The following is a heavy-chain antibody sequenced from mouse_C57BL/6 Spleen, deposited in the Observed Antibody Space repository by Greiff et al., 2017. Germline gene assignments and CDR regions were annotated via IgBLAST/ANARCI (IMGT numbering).Heavy chain of an antibody. CDR3: AREIYDGYWRAFDY. V-gene: IGHV1-76*01. Sequence: QVHVKQSGAELVRPGASVKLSCKASGYTFTDYYINWVKQRPGQGLEWIARIYPGSGNTYYNEKFKGKATLTAEKSSSTAYMQLSSLTSEDSAVYFCAREIYDGYWRAFDYWGQGTTLTVSS. D-gene: IGHD2-3*01. CDR1: GYTFTDYY. J-gene: IGHJ2*01. CDR2: IYPGSGNT.